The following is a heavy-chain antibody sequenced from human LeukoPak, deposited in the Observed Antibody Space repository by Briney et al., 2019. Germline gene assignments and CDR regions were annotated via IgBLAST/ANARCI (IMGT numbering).Heavy chain of an antibody. CDR3: AREYCSSTSCFLYYFDY. CDR2: ISSSGSTI. J-gene: IGHJ4*02. CDR1: GFTFSDYY. D-gene: IGHD2-2*01. Sequence: GGSLRLSRAASGFTFSDYYMSWIRQAPGKGLEWVSYISSSGSTIYYADSVKGRFTISRDNAKNSLYLQMNSLRAEDTAVYYCAREYCSSTSCFLYYFDYWGRGTLVTVSS. V-gene: IGHV3-11*01.